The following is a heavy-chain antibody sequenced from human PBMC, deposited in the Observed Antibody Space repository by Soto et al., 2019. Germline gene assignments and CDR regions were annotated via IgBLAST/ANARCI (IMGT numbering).Heavy chain of an antibody. D-gene: IGHD6-13*01. CDR1: GFTFSSYA. CDR2: ISGSGGST. Sequence: GGSLRLSCAASGFTFSSYAMSWVRQAPGKGLEWVSAISGSGGSTYYADSVKGRFTISRDNSKNTLYLQMNSLRAEDTAVYYCATSIAAAADKGPYFDYWGQGTLVTVSS. V-gene: IGHV3-23*01. CDR3: ATSIAAAADKGPYFDY. J-gene: IGHJ4*02.